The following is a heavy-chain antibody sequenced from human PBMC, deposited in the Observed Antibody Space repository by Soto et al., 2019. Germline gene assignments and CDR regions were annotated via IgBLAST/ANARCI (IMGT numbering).Heavy chain of an antibody. V-gene: IGHV1-18*01. Sequence: QVQLVQSGPEVKKPGASVKVSCKVSGYTLNTYGLTWVRQAPGQGLEWMGWLSGYSGDAKYAQKFQGRVGKTPCTSPGTALLGLKSLRSDDTGVYFCSIGYCPNISCYAAEDSHRWGQGTPVTVSP. CDR3: SIGYCPNISCYAAEDSHR. CDR2: LSGYSGDA. J-gene: IGHJ1*01. CDR1: GYTLNTYG. D-gene: IGHD2-2*03.